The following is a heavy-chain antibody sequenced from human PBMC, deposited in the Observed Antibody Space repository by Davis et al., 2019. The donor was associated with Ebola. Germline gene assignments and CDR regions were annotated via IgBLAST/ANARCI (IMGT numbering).Heavy chain of an antibody. Sequence: MPSETLSLTCTVSGGSISSGDYYWSWIRQPPGKGLEWIGYIYYSGNTYYKSSLKSRVTISVDTSKNQFSLKLSSVTAAETAGYYCARVSAAAIITRYWHFDLWGRGTLVTVSS. CDR3: ARVSAAAIITRYWHFDL. CDR2: IYYSGNT. CDR1: GGSISSGDYY. V-gene: IGHV4-30-4*01. J-gene: IGHJ2*01. D-gene: IGHD2-2*02.